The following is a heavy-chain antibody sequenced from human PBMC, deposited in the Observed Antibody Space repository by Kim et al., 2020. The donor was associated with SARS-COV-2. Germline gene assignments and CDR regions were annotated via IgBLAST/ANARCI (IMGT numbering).Heavy chain of an antibody. CDR1: GYTFTGYY. CDR3: AREFTYYDILRSLYYFDY. V-gene: IGHV1-2*02. Sequence: ASVKVSCKASGYTFTGYYMHWVRQAPGQGLEWMGWINPNSGGTNYAQKFQGRVTMTRDTSISTAYMELSRLRSDDTAVYYCAREFTYYDILRSLYYFDYWGQGTLVTVSS. D-gene: IGHD3-9*01. CDR2: INPNSGGT. J-gene: IGHJ4*02.